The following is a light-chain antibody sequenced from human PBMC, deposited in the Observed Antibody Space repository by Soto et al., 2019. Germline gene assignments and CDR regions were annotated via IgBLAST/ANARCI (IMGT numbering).Light chain of an antibody. V-gene: IGKV3-20*01. CDR3: QQYGSSLYT. CDR2: GAS. CDR1: QSVSSSY. Sequence: EIVLTQSPGTLSLSPGERATLSCRASQSVSSSYLAWYQQKPGQAPRLIIYGASDRATGIPDRFSGSGSGTDFTLTISRLEPEDFAVYYCQQYGSSLYTFGQGTKLEIK. J-gene: IGKJ2*01.